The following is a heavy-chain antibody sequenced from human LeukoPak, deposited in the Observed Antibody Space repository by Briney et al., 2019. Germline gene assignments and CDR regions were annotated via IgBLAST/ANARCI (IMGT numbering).Heavy chain of an antibody. Sequence: GGSLRLSCAASGFTFNSYAMSWVRQAPGKGLEWVSVISDSGSETFYADSVKGRFTISRDNSKNTLHLQINSLRAEDTAIYYCAKGVGWFPSWGQGTLVTVSS. V-gene: IGHV3-23*01. CDR3: AKGVGWFPS. CDR1: GFTFNSYA. D-gene: IGHD3-10*01. CDR2: ISDSGSET. J-gene: IGHJ5*02.